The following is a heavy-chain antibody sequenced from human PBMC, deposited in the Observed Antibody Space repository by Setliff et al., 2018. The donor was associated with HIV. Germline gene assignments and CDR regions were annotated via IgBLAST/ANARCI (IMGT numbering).Heavy chain of an antibody. V-gene: IGHV4-59*11. CDR3: ARGLTIFGVATPGFYYYMDV. D-gene: IGHD3-3*01. CDR1: GGSISRHY. J-gene: IGHJ6*03. CDR2: IDYSGTT. Sequence: ETLSLTCTVSGGSISRHYWSWIRQPPGKGLEWIGYIDYSGTTNYNPSLKSRVTISIATSKNHFSLKLTSVTAADTAVYYCARGLTIFGVATPGFYYYMDVWGKGTTVTVSS.